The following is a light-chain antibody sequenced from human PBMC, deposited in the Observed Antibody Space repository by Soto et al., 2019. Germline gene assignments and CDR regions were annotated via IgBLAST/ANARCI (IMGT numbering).Light chain of an antibody. V-gene: IGKV1-39*01. CDR1: QTINKY. CDR3: QQSYRSPGA. Sequence: DLHLTQSPSSLSASVGDSVTITCRSSQTINKYLNWYQHRPGKAPKLLIYAASSLQTGVPTRFSGAGAGTFFTLTISNLQLEDVASYYCQQSYRSPGAFGRGTKVEI. CDR2: AAS. J-gene: IGKJ1*01.